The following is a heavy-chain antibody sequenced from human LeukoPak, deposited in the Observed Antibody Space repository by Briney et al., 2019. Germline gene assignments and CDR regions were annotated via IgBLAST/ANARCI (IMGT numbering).Heavy chain of an antibody. J-gene: IGHJ5*02. CDR1: GFTFSSYG. D-gene: IGHD3-10*01. CDR3: ASMVRGGNWFDP. Sequence: GGSLRLSCAASGFTFSSYGMHWVRQAPGKGLEWVAVIWYGGSNKYYADSVKGRFTISRDNSKNTLYLQMNSLRAEDTAVYYCASMVRGGNWFDPWGQGTLVTVSS. V-gene: IGHV3-33*08. CDR2: IWYGGSNK.